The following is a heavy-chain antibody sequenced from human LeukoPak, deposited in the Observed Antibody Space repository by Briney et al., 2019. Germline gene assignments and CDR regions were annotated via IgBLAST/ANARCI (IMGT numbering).Heavy chain of an antibody. CDR3: ARYSCPNGVCYYFDY. Sequence: SETLSLTCTVSGGSISSYYWSWIRPPRGKGLEGIWYIYYSRSTNYNPSLKSRVTISVDTPKNQFSLKLSSVTAADTAVYYCARYSCPNGVCYYFDYWGQGTLVTVSS. CDR2: IYYSRST. D-gene: IGHD2-8*01. CDR1: GGSISSYY. V-gene: IGHV4-59*01. J-gene: IGHJ4*02.